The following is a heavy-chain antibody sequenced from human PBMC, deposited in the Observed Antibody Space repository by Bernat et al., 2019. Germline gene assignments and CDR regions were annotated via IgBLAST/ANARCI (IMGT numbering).Heavy chain of an antibody. CDR2: IWYDGSNK. D-gene: IGHD4-17*01. CDR1: GFTFSSYG. J-gene: IGHJ6*03. V-gene: IGHV3-33*01. Sequence: QVQLVESGGVVVQPGRSMRLSCAASGFTFSSYGMHWVRQAPGKGLEWVAVIWYDGSNKYSADSVKVRFTISRDKSHNTRYLHMNRLRAQDTAVYYWARAGTVTIKRDYYPYMDAWGEGTTVTVSS. CDR3: ARAGTVTIKRDYYPYMDA.